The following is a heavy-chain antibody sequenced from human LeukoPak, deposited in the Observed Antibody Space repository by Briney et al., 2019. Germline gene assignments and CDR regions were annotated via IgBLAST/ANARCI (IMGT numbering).Heavy chain of an antibody. CDR1: GGSISGSY. CDR3: ARHRSNSRLHPLDY. CDR2: MHYSGST. V-gene: IGHV4-59*08. Sequence: SETLSLTCTVSGGSISGSYWSWIRQPPGKGLEWIGNMHYSGSTNYNPSLKSRVTISVDTSKNQSSLRLSSVTAADTAVYYCARHRSNSRLHPLDYWGQGTLVTVSS. D-gene: IGHD5-18*01. J-gene: IGHJ4*02.